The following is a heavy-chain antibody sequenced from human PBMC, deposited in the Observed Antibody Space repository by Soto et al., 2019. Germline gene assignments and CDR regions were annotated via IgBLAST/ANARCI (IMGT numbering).Heavy chain of an antibody. CDR3: AKDPVDGYNPRTYFDY. CDR2: ISYDGSNK. D-gene: IGHD5-12*01. CDR1: GFTFSSYG. Sequence: GGSLRLSCAASGFTFSSYGMHRVRQAPGKGLEWVAVISYDGSNKYYADSVKGRFTISRDNSKNTLYLQMNSLRAEDTAVYYCAKDPVDGYNPRTYFDYWGQGTLVTVSS. V-gene: IGHV3-30*18. J-gene: IGHJ4*02.